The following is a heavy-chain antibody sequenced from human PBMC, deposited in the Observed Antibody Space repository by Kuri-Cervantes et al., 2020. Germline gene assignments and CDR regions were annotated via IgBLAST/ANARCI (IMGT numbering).Heavy chain of an antibody. Sequence: GGSLRLSCKGSGYSFTSYWIGWVRQMPGKGLEWMGIIHPGDSDTRYSPSFQGQVTISADKSISTAYLQWSSLKASDTAMYYCARTRYSSGSDAFDIWGQGTMVTVSS. CDR1: GYSFTSYW. D-gene: IGHD6-19*01. V-gene: IGHV5-51*01. J-gene: IGHJ3*02. CDR3: ARTRYSSGSDAFDI. CDR2: IHPGDSDT.